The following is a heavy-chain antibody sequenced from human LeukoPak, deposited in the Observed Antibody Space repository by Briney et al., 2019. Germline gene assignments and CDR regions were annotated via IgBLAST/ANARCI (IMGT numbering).Heavy chain of an antibody. D-gene: IGHD6-19*01. V-gene: IGHV3-23*01. CDR3: AKTTAGYSSGRYPGWPIDY. Sequence: SGGSLRLSCAASGFTFSSNAMSWVRQAPGKGLEWVSTISGSGGSTYYADSVKGRFTVSRDNSKNTVYLQMDSLRAEDTAVYYCAKTTAGYSSGRYPGWPIDYWGQGTLVTVSS. J-gene: IGHJ4*02. CDR2: ISGSGGST. CDR1: GFTFSSNA.